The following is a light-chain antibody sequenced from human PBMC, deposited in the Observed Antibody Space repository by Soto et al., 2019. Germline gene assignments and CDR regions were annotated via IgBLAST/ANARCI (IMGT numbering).Light chain of an antibody. CDR2: EGS. V-gene: IGLV2-23*01. Sequence: QSVLTQPASVSGSPGESITISCTGTSSDVGKYNLVSWYQQDPGRAPKLIIYEGSKRPSGVSDRFYGSKSGDTASLTISGLQYDDETDYYCCSYAGGGSSVFGTWTKVTVL. CDR1: SSDVGKYNL. CDR3: CSYAGGGSSV. J-gene: IGLJ1*01.